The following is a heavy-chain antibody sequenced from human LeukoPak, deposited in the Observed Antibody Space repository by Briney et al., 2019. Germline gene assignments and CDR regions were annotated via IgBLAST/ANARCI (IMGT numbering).Heavy chain of an antibody. J-gene: IGHJ2*01. CDR2: IYYLGST. CDR3: ARQDPPSRREPHWYFDL. V-gene: IGHV4-59*01. D-gene: IGHD1-26*01. Sequence: SETLSLTCTVSNGSISGYYWSWIRQPPGMGLEWIGYIYYLGSTNYNPSLKSRVTISVDTSKNQFSLKLSSVTAADTAVYYCARQDPPSRREPHWYFDLWGRGTLVTVSS. CDR1: NGSISGYY.